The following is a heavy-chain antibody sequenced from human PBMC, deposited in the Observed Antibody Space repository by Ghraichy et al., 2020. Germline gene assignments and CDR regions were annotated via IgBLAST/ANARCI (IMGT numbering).Heavy chain of an antibody. CDR1: GGSISSYY. D-gene: IGHD6-19*01. V-gene: IGHV4-59*01. CDR3: ARDLGVAVAGYQRANYGMDV. Sequence: SETLSLTCTVSGGSISSYYWSWIRQPPGKGLEWIGYIYYSGSTNYNPSLKSRVTISVDTSKNQFSLKLSSVTAADTAVYYCARDLGVAVAGYQRANYGMDVWGQGTTVTVSS. CDR2: IYYSGST. J-gene: IGHJ6*02.